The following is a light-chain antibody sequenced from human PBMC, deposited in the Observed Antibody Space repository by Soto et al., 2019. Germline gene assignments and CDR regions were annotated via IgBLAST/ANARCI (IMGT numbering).Light chain of an antibody. CDR3: QHYYSTPPT. V-gene: IGKV4-1*01. J-gene: IGKJ1*01. CDR2: WAS. CDR1: QSVLYSSNNRNY. Sequence: DIVMTQSPDSLAVSVGERATINCKSSQSVLYSSNNRNYLAWYQQKPGQPPKMLIHWASTRKSGVPDRFGGSGSGTDFTLTISSLQAEDVALDYCQHYYSTPPTFGQGTKVEIK.